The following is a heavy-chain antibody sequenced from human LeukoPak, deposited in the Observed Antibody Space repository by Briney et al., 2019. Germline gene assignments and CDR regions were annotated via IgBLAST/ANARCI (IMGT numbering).Heavy chain of an antibody. Sequence: SETLSLTCTVSGGSISSSSYYWGWIRQLPGKGLEWIGYIYHSGSTYYNPSLKSRVTISVDRSKNQFSLKLSSMTAADTAVYYCARGITMIVDGPHDAFDIWGQGTMVTVSS. CDR3: ARGITMIVDGPHDAFDI. CDR1: GGSISSSSYY. D-gene: IGHD3-22*01. CDR2: IYHSGST. J-gene: IGHJ3*02. V-gene: IGHV4-30-2*01.